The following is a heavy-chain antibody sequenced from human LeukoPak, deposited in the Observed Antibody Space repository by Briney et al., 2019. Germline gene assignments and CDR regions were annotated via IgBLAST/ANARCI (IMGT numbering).Heavy chain of an antibody. D-gene: IGHD2-21*01. Sequence: SVKVSCKASGGTFSSYAISWVRQAPGQGLEWMGRIIPIFGTANYAQEFQGRVTITTDESTSTAYMELSGLRSDDTAIYHCARGQLQKADYWGQGTLVTVSS. J-gene: IGHJ4*02. CDR3: ARGQLQKADY. V-gene: IGHV1-69*05. CDR1: GGTFSSYA. CDR2: IIPIFGTA.